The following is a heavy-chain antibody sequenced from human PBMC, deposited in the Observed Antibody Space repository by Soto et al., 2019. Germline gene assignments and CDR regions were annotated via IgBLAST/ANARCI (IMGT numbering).Heavy chain of an antibody. D-gene: IGHD3-22*01. J-gene: IGHJ6*01. CDR3: ATLEADDSTGYSNENYYYGIDV. Sequence: GESLKISCKGSGYSFTSYWIGWVRQMPGKGLEWMGIIYPGDSDTRYSPSFQGQVTISADKSISTAYLQWSSLKASDTDMYYCATLEADDSTGYSNENYYYGIDVWGQRTTVTLHS. V-gene: IGHV5-51*01. CDR2: IYPGDSDT. CDR1: GYSFTSYW.